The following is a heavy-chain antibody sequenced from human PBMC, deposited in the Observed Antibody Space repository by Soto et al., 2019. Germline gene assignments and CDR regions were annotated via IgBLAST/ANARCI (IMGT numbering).Heavy chain of an antibody. CDR2: TRSKANSYAT. J-gene: IGHJ6*02. CDR3: FRENYFSYHGMDV. V-gene: IGHV3-73*02. CDR1: GFALSGST. Sequence: EVQLVESGGGLVQPGGSLTLSCAGSGFALSGSTIHWVRQASGKGLEWVGRTRSKANSYATAYAKSGKGRIIIFRDDSKSTAYLQMVSLTIADTAVYYCFRENYFSYHGMDVWGQGTTVTVSS.